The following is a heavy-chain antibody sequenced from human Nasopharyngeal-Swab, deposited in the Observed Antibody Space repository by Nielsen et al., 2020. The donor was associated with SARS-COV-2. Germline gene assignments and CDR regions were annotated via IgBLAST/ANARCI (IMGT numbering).Heavy chain of an antibody. CDR2: ITSSSGII. CDR1: GFNFNYYS. Sequence: GESLKISCAASGFNFNYYSMNWVRQAPGKGLEWVSYITSSSGIIYYADSVKGRFTISRDNAKNTLFLQMNSLRAEDTVVYYCARDPGYYDSSGLNFDYWGQGTLVTVSS. J-gene: IGHJ4*02. D-gene: IGHD3-22*01. V-gene: IGHV3-48*04. CDR3: ARDPGYYDSSGLNFDY.